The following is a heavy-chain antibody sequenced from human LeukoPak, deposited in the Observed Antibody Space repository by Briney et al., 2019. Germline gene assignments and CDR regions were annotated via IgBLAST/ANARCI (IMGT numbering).Heavy chain of an antibody. CDR2: IDDDGRTT. Sequence: GGSPILSCAASGFTFSNYWMHWVRQAPGKGLVWVSRIDDDGRTTTYADSVKGRFTVSRDNAKSTLFLEMKSLRAEDTAMYYCVRALGSALDYWGQGTLVTVSS. CDR1: GFTFSNYW. J-gene: IGHJ4*02. V-gene: IGHV3-74*01. CDR3: VRALGSALDY. D-gene: IGHD1-26*01.